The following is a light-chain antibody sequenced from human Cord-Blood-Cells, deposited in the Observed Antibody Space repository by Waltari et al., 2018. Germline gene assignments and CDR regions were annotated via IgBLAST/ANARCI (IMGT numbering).Light chain of an antibody. CDR1: QRVSSSY. CDR2: GAS. CDR3: QQYGSSPPT. Sequence: EIVLTQSPGTLSLSPGESATLSCRASQRVSSSYLAWYQQKPGQAPRLLIYGASSRATGSPDRFSGSGSGTDFTLTISRLEPEDFAVYYCQQYGSSPPTFGQGTKVEIK. J-gene: IGKJ1*01. V-gene: IGKV3-20*01.